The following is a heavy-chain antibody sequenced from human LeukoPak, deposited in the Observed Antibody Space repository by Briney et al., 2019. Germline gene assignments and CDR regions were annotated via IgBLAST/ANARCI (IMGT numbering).Heavy chain of an antibody. D-gene: IGHD6-19*01. Sequence: GGSLRLSCAASGFTFSSYGMHWVRQAPGKGLEWVAFIWYDGGNKYYADSVRGRFTISRDNSKNTLYLQMNTLRAEDTAVYYCARDRGSGSPGGYYFDYWGQGTLVTVSS. CDR2: IWYDGGNK. V-gene: IGHV3-33*01. J-gene: IGHJ4*02. CDR1: GFTFSSYG. CDR3: ARDRGSGSPGGYYFDY.